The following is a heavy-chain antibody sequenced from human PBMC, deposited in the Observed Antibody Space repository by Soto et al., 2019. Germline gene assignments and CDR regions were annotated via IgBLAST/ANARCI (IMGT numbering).Heavy chain of an antibody. CDR2: ISVYNGNT. V-gene: IGHV1-18*01. CDR3: ARDPLYYYDSSGPGWFDP. J-gene: IGHJ5*02. CDR1: GYTFTSYG. Sequence: QVQLVQSGAEVKKPGASVKVSCKASGYTFTSYGISWVRQAPGQGLEWMGWISVYNGNTNYAQKLQGRVTMTTDTSTSTAYMELRSLRSDDTAVYYCARDPLYYYDSSGPGWFDPWGQGTLVTVS. D-gene: IGHD3-22*01.